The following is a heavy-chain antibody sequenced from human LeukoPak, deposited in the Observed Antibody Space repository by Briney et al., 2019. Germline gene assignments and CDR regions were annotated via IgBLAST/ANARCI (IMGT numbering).Heavy chain of an antibody. D-gene: IGHD3-16*01. Sequence: PSETLSLTCTVSGGSISSDYWSWIRQPPGKGLEWVGYINHSGNTNSNPSLKSRVTISVDTSKNQFSLKLISVTAADTAVYYCARHRPGERRFDPWGQGTLVTVSS. CDR1: GGSISSDY. J-gene: IGHJ5*02. V-gene: IGHV4-59*08. CDR2: INHSGNT. CDR3: ARHRPGERRFDP.